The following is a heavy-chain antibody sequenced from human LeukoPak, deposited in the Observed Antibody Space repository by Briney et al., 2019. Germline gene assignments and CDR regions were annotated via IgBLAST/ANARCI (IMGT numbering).Heavy chain of an antibody. CDR3: ASSFIAARRGGWFDP. Sequence: PSETLSLTCTVSGGSISSSSYYWGWIRQPPGKGLEWIGSIYYSGSTYYNPSLKSRVTISVDTSKNQFSLKLSSVTAADTAVYYCASSFIAARRGGWFDPWGQGTLVTVSS. CDR2: IYYSGST. V-gene: IGHV4-39*01. CDR1: GGSISSSSYY. J-gene: IGHJ5*02. D-gene: IGHD6-6*01.